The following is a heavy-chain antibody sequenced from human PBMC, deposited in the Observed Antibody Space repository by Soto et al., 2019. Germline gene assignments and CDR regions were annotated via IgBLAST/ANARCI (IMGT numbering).Heavy chain of an antibody. D-gene: IGHD3-9*01. V-gene: IGHV4-34*01. CDR2: INHSGST. Sequence: SETLSLTCAVYGGSFSGYYWSWIRQPPGKGLEWIGEINHSGSTNYNPSLKSRVTISVDTSKNQFSLKMSSVTAADAAVYYCARGHILTGYYTGSPYYGMDVWGQGTTVTVSS. CDR3: ARGHILTGYYTGSPYYGMDV. J-gene: IGHJ6*02. CDR1: GGSFSGYY.